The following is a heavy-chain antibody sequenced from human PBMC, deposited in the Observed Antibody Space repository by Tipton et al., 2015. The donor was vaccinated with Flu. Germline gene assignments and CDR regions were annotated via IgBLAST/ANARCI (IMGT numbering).Heavy chain of an antibody. CDR3: ARAYDYGDKSWYFDL. J-gene: IGHJ2*01. Sequence: LRLSCTVSGYSISSGYYWGWIRQPPGKGLEWIGSIYHSGSTYYNPSLKSRVTISVDTSKNQFSLKLSSVTAADTAVYYCARAYDYGDKSWYFDLWGRGTLVTVSS. V-gene: IGHV4-38-2*02. CDR1: GYSISSGYY. CDR2: IYHSGST. D-gene: IGHD4-17*01.